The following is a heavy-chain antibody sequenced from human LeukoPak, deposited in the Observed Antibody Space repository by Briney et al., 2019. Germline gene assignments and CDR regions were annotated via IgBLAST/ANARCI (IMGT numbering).Heavy chain of an antibody. Sequence: ASVKVSCMASGYTFTSYAMNWVRQAPGQGLEWMGWINTNTENPAYAQGFTGRFLFSLDTSVITAYLQINSLKTEDTAVYYCARMGYCTRATCGGAFDFLGQGALVTVSS. CDR1: GYTFTSYA. D-gene: IGHD2-8*01. J-gene: IGHJ4*02. V-gene: IGHV7-4-1*02. CDR3: ARMGYCTRATCGGAFDF. CDR2: INTNTENP.